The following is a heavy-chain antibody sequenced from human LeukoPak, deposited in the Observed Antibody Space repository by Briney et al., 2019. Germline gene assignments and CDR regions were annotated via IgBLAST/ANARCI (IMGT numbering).Heavy chain of an antibody. J-gene: IGHJ4*02. V-gene: IGHV1-18*01. CDR3: AREVPYDTSRYYQPFDY. D-gene: IGHD3-22*01. CDR1: GYTFTSYD. Sequence: GASVKVSCKASGYTFTSYDINWVRQAPGQGLEWMGWISAYNGNTNYAQKLQGRVTMTTDTSTSTAYMNLRSLRSDDTAVYYCAREVPYDTSRYYQPFDYWGQGTLVTVSS. CDR2: ISAYNGNT.